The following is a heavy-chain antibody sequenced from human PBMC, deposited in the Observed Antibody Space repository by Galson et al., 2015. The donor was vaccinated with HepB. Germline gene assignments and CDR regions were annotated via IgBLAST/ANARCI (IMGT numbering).Heavy chain of an antibody. D-gene: IGHD5-12*01. CDR1: GGTFSSYA. CDR3: ARESVATTPYYYYYGMDV. CDR2: IIPIFGTA. Sequence: SCKASGGTFSSYAISWVRQAPGQGLEWMGGIIPIFGTANYAQKFQGRVTITADESTSTAYMELSSLRSEDTAVYYCARESVATTPYYYYYGMDVWGQGTTVTVSS. J-gene: IGHJ6*02. V-gene: IGHV1-69*01.